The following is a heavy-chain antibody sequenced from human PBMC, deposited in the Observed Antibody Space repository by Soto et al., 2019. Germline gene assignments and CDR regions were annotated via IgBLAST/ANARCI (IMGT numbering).Heavy chain of an antibody. CDR2: IYYSGST. Sequence: KTSETLSLTCTVSGGSISSSSYYWGWIRQPPGKGLEWIGSIYYSGSTYYNPSLKSRVTISVDTSKNQFSLKLSSVTAADTAVHYCARSDPNISSWYGRQGINWFDPWGQGTLVTVSS. CDR3: ARSDPNISSWYGRQGINWFDP. V-gene: IGHV4-39*01. J-gene: IGHJ5*02. CDR1: GGSISSSSYY. D-gene: IGHD6-13*01.